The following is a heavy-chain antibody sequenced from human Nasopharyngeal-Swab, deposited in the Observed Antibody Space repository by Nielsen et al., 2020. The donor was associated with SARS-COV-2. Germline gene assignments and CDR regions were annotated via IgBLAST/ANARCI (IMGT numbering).Heavy chain of an antibody. V-gene: IGHV1-24*01. D-gene: IGHD6-19*01. CDR2: FDPEDGET. CDR1: GYTFTSYD. CDR3: ATVYSAVYSSGWYFY. Sequence: ASVKVSCKASGYTFTSYDINWVRQASGQGLEWMGGFDPEDGETIYAQKFQGRVTMTEDTSTDTAYMELSSLRSEDTAVYYCATVYSAVYSSGWYFYWGQGTLVTVSS. J-gene: IGHJ4*02.